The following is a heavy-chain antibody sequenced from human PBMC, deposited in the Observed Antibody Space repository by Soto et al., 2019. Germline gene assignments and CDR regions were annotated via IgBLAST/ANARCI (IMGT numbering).Heavy chain of an antibody. CDR2: INPNSGGT. D-gene: IGHD4-4*01. J-gene: IGHJ6*02. V-gene: IGHV1-2*02. CDR3: ARDMTTVTTLVVREFYYYYGMDV. CDR1: GYTFTGYY. Sequence: QVQLVQSGAEVKKPGASVKVSCKASGYTFTGYYMHWVRQAPGQGLEWMGWINPNSGGTNYAQKFQGRVTMTRDTSISTAYMELSRLRSDDTAVYYCARDMTTVTTLVVREFYYYYGMDVWGQGTTVTVSS.